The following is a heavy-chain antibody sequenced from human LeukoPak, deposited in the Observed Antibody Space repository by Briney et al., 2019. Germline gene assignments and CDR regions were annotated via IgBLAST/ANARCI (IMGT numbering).Heavy chain of an antibody. D-gene: IGHD1-26*01. CDR1: GYTFTGYY. CDR2: ISAYNGNT. Sequence: ASVKASCKASGYTFTGYYMHWVRQAPGQGLEWMGWISAYNGNTNYAQKLQGRVTMTTDTSTSTAYMELRSLRSDDTAVYYCARGGGWELLRAFDYWGQGTLVTVSS. V-gene: IGHV1-18*04. CDR3: ARGGGWELLRAFDY. J-gene: IGHJ4*02.